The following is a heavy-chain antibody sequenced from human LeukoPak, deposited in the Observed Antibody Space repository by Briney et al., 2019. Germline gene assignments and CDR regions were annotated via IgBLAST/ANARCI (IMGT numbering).Heavy chain of an antibody. CDR1: GFTFSSYA. J-gene: IGHJ6*02. CDR3: AKVVWNYDSSGYYYYYGMDV. D-gene: IGHD3-22*01. V-gene: IGHV3-23*01. Sequence: GGSLRLSCAASGFTFSSYAMSWVRQAPGKGLEWVSAISGSGGSTYYADSVKGRFTISRDNSKNTLYLQMNSLRAEDTAVYYCAKVVWNYDSSGYYYYYGMDVWGQGTTVTVSS. CDR2: ISGSGGST.